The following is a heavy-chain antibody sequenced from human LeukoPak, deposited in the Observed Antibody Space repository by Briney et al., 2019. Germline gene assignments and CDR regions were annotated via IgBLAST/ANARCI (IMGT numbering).Heavy chain of an antibody. CDR1: DGSISSGGYS. J-gene: IGHJ3*02. Sequence: ASETLSLTCAVSDGSISSGGYSWSWIRQPPGKGLEWIGYIYHSGSTYYNPSLKSRVTISVDRSKNQFSLKLSSVTAADTSVYYCARVRVAYDILTGYYSVDAFDIWGQGTMVTVSS. V-gene: IGHV4-30-2*01. CDR2: IYHSGST. CDR3: ARVRVAYDILTGYYSVDAFDI. D-gene: IGHD3-9*01.